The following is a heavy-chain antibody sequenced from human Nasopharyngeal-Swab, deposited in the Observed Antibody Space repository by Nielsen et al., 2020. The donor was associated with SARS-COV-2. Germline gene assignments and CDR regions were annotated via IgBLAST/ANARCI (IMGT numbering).Heavy chain of an antibody. D-gene: IGHD3-16*02. CDR2: INTNTGNP. CDR3: ARVVFGDYVWGSYRYTYYFDY. CDR1: GYTFTSYA. J-gene: IGHJ4*02. Sequence: ASVKVSCKASGYTFTSYAMNWVRQAPGQGLVWLGWINTNTGNPTYAQGFTGRFVFSLDTSVSTAYLQISSLQAEDTAVYYCARVVFGDYVWGSYRYTYYFDYWGQGTLVTVSS. V-gene: IGHV7-4-1*02.